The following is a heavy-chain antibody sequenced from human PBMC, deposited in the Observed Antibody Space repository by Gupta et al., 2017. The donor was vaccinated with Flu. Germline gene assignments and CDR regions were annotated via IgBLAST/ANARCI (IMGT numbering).Heavy chain of an antibody. CDR1: TFSTYV. D-gene: IGHD2-2*01. CDR3: ARKGYCASTTCSPGAFDI. CDR2: IKQDGSER. J-gene: IGHJ3*02. V-gene: IGHV3-7*01. Sequence: TFSTYVMSWVRQAPGKGLEWVANIKQDGSERDYVDSVRGRFTISRDNAKNSLYLQMNTLRVEDTAVYFCARKGYCASTTCSPGAFDIWGQG.